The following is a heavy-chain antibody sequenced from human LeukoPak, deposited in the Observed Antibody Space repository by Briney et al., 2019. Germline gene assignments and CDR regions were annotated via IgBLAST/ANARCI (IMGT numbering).Heavy chain of an antibody. Sequence: GGSLRLSCAASGFTFSIYGMHWARQAPGKGLEWVAVISYDGSNKYYADSVKGRFTISRDNSKNTLYLQMNSLRAEDTAVYYCARAGSSWYDPDYWGQGTLVTVSS. V-gene: IGHV3-30*19. D-gene: IGHD6-13*01. CDR1: GFTFSIYG. CDR2: ISYDGSNK. J-gene: IGHJ4*02. CDR3: ARAGSSWYDPDY.